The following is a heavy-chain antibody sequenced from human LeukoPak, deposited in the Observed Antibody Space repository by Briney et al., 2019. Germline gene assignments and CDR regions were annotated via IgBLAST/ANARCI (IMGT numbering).Heavy chain of an antibody. CDR1: GFTFSSYA. D-gene: IGHD1-26*01. J-gene: IGHJ4*02. V-gene: IGHV3-23*01. CDR3: AKYGPQDSGSSHFDY. CDR2: IRDSGSST. Sequence: GGALRLSCAASGFTFSSYAMSWVRQAPGKRLEWVSAIRDSGSSTHYADSVKGRFTTSRDNSKNTLFLQMNSLRAEDTAIYYCAKYGPQDSGSSHFDYWGQGALVTVSS.